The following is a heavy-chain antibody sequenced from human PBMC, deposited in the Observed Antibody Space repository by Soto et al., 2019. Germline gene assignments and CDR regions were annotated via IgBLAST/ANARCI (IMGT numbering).Heavy chain of an antibody. V-gene: IGHV1-69*13. Sequence: GASVKVSCKASGGTFSSYPISWVRQAPGQGLEWMGEIVPVFTSANYAQKFRGRVTITADESSTTAYMELSSLTSEDPALYYCVKEGNAGGWFDPWGQGTLVTVSS. J-gene: IGHJ5*02. CDR3: VKEGNAGGWFDP. CDR2: IVPVFTSA. CDR1: GGTFSSYP.